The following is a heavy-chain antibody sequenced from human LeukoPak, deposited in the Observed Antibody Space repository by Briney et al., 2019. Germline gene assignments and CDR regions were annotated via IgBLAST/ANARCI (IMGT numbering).Heavy chain of an antibody. CDR3: ARGLRYYGSGSFFDY. CDR1: GYTFTSYG. V-gene: IGHV1-18*01. CDR2: ISAYNGNT. J-gene: IGHJ4*02. Sequence: ASVKVSCKASGYTFTSYGISWVRQAPGQGLEWMGWISAYNGNTNYAQKLQGRVTMTTDTSTSTAYMELRSLRSDDTAVYYCARGLRYYGSGSFFDYWGQGTLVTVYS. D-gene: IGHD3-10*01.